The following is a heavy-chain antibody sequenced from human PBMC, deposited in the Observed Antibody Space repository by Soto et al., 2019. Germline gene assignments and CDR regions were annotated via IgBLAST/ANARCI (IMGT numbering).Heavy chain of an antibody. J-gene: IGHJ3*02. Sequence: EVQLVESGGGLVKPGGSLRLSCAAFGFTFSSYSMNWVRQAPGKGLEWVSSISSSSSYIYYADSVKGRFTISRDNAKNSLYLQMNSLRAEDTAVYYCARAHCSSTSCYGGAFDIWGQGTMVTVSS. CDR2: ISSSSSYI. D-gene: IGHD2-2*01. CDR3: ARAHCSSTSCYGGAFDI. V-gene: IGHV3-21*01. CDR1: GFTFSSYS.